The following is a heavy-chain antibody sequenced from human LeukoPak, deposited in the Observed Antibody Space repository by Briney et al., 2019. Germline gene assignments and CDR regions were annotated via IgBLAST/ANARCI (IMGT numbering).Heavy chain of an antibody. J-gene: IGHJ4*02. CDR3: ARKLLSPAAPFDY. Sequence: WGSLRLSCVASGFNVRSNYMSWVRQAPGKGLEWVSVIYSGGSTYYAKSVEGRFTISRDNSKNTLYLQMNSLRVEDTAVYYCARKLLSPAAPFDYWGPGTLLSVSS. D-gene: IGHD4-23*01. V-gene: IGHV3-53*01. CDR1: GFNVRSNY. CDR2: IYSGGST.